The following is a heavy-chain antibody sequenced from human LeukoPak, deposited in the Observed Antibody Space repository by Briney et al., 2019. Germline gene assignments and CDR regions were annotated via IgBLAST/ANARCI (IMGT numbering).Heavy chain of an antibody. V-gene: IGHV3-23*01. D-gene: IGHD3-10*01. Sequence: GGSLRLSCAASGFIFNDYAMSWVRQVPGKGLECVPVISASGGKTYNADSVKGRFTISRDNSKNTLYLQMSSLTAEDTAVYYCAKDPSLRGLGYWGQGTLVTVSS. CDR1: GFIFNDYA. J-gene: IGHJ4*02. CDR3: AKDPSLRGLGY. CDR2: ISASGGKT.